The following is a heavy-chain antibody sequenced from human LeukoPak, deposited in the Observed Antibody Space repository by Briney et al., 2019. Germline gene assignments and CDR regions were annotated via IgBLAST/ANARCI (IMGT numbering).Heavy chain of an antibody. Sequence: GGSLRLSCAASGFTFSGYGMHWVRQATGKGLEWVAVIWYDGSNKYYADSVKGRFTISRDNSKNTLYLQMNSLRAEDTAVYYCARGVGGSSGYYDYWGQGTLVTVSS. D-gene: IGHD3-22*01. V-gene: IGHV3-33*01. J-gene: IGHJ4*02. CDR3: ARGVGGSSGYYDY. CDR1: GFTFSGYG. CDR2: IWYDGSNK.